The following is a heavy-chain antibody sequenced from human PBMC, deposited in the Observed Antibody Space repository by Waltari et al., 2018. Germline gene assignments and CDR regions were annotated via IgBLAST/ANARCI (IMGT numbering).Heavy chain of an antibody. J-gene: IGHJ2*01. D-gene: IGHD3-3*01. CDR2: IYYSGST. CDR3: ASLEVLWYFDL. Sequence: WIGYIYYSGSTNYNPSLKSRVTISVDTSKNQFSLKLSSVTAADTAVYYCASLEVLWYFDLWGRGTLVTVSS. V-gene: IGHV4-59*01.